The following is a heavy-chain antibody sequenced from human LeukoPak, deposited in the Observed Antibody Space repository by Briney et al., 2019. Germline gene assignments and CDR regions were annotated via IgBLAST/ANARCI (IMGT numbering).Heavy chain of an antibody. D-gene: IGHD6-25*01. CDR1: GFPFSSYA. Sequence: PGGSLRLSCAAYGFPFSSYAMRWVRQAPGKGLEWVSLISSSGASTYYADSVKGRFTISRDNSKHTLYLQMNGLRAEDTAVYFCAKSLDRHSSGDNFDYWGQGTLVTVSS. V-gene: IGHV3-23*01. CDR2: ISSSGAST. J-gene: IGHJ4*02. CDR3: AKSLDRHSSGDNFDY.